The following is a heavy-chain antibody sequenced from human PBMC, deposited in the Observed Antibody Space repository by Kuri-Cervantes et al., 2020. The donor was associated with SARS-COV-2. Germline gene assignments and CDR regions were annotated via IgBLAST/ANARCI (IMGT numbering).Heavy chain of an antibody. D-gene: IGHD7-27*01. CDR3: ARDLSNWAETYYFDY. J-gene: IGHJ4*02. CDR1: GFTFSSYS. Sequence: GGSLRLSCAASGFTFSSYSMNWVRQAPGKGLEWVSYISSSSSTIYYADSVKGRFTISRDNAKNSLYLQMNSLRAEDTAVYYCARDLSNWAETYYFDYWGQGTLVTVSS. CDR2: ISSSSSTI. V-gene: IGHV3-48*04.